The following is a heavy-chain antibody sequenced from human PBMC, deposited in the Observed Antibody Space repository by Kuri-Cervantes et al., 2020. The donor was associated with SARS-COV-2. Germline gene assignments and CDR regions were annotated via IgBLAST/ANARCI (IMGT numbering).Heavy chain of an antibody. CDR3: TRLDFWSGYYIES. CDR2: IRIKAYGGTT. D-gene: IGHD3-3*01. J-gene: IGHJ4*02. V-gene: IGHV3-49*03. CDR1: GGSISSGNYY. Sequence: GGSLRLSCTVAGGSISSGNYYWSWFRKAPGTGLEWVCFIRIKAYGGTTEYAASVKGRFTISRDDSKSIAFLQMNSLKTDDTAVYYCTRLDFWSGYYIESWGQGTLVTVSS.